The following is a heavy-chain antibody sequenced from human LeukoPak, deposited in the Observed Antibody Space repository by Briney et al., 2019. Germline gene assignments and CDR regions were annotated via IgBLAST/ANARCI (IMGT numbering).Heavy chain of an antibody. CDR1: GYTFTGYY. J-gene: IGHJ4*02. Sequence: ASVKVSCKASGYTFTGYYMHWVRQAPGQGLEWMGWINPNSGGTNYAQKFQGRVTMTRDTSISTAYMELSRLRSDDTAVYYCARSPYSSSSRYYFDYWGQGTLVPSPQ. CDR2: INPNSGGT. V-gene: IGHV1-2*02. CDR3: ARSPYSSSSRYYFDY. D-gene: IGHD6-6*01.